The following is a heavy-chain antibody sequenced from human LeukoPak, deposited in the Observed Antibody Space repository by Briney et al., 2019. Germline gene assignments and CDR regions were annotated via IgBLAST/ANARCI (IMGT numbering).Heavy chain of an antibody. CDR3: ARDTYGPLDY. CDR1: GGTFSSYA. D-gene: IGHD3-10*01. Sequence: ASVKVSCKASGGTFSSYAISWVRQAPGQGLEWMGRIIPIFGTANYAQKFQGRVTITTDESTSTAYMELSSLRSEGTAVYYCARDTYGPLDYWGQGTLVTVSS. J-gene: IGHJ4*02. V-gene: IGHV1-69*05. CDR2: IIPIFGTA.